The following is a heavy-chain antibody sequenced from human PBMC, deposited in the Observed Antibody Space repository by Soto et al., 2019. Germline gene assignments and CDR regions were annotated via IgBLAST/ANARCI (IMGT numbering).Heavy chain of an antibody. CDR2: IKSKTDGGTT. D-gene: IGHD2-21*02. J-gene: IGHJ6*02. CDR3: TTDEHFLQPLLASLPYYYYGMDV. V-gene: IGHV3-15*07. Sequence: GGSLRLSCAASGFTFSNAWMNWVRQAPGKGLEWVGRIKSKTDGGTTDYAAPVKGRFTISRDDSKNTLYLQMNSLKTEDTAVYYCTTDEHFLQPLLASLPYYYYGMDVWGQGTTVTVSS. CDR1: GFTFSNAW.